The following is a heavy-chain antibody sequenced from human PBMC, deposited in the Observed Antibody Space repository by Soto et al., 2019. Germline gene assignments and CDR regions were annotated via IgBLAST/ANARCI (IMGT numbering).Heavy chain of an antibody. D-gene: IGHD3-10*01. J-gene: IGHJ4*02. CDR3: ARVQPLWFGELCHDY. CDR1: GFTFSSYS. Sequence: GGSLRLSCAASGFTFSSYSMNWVRQAPGKGLEWVSSISSSSSYIYYADSVKGRFTISRDNAKNSLYLQMNSLRAEDTAVYYCARVQPLWFGELCHDYWGQGTLVTVSS. V-gene: IGHV3-21*01. CDR2: ISSSSSYI.